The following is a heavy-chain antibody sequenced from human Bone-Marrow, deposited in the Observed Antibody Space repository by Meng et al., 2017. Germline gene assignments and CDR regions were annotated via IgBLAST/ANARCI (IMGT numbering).Heavy chain of an antibody. D-gene: IGHD1-14*01. J-gene: IGHJ4*02. CDR1: GGSISSSNW. CDR3: ARDPTGGEDHQRV. Sequence: QVLLQESGPGLVKSWGTMSSTSPVSGGSISSSNWWSWVRQPPGKGLEWIGKIYHSGITIYNPSLKSRVTMSVDNSKNQFSLKLNSMTAADTAVYYCARDPTGGEDHQRVWGQGTLVTVSS. CDR2: IYHSGIT. V-gene: IGHV4-4*02.